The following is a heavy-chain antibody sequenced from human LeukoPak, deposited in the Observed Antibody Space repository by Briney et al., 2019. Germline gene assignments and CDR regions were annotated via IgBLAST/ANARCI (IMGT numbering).Heavy chain of an antibody. D-gene: IGHD3-22*01. V-gene: IGHV3-48*03. Sequence: GGSLRLSCAASGFIFSSYEMIWVRQAPGKGPEWVSYISTSGSTTYNAESVKGRFTVSRDNAKNSLYLQMNSLRVEDAAVYYCARDSLHDYGGSGYGYYFDYWGQGTLVTVSS. CDR1: GFIFSSYE. CDR2: ISTSGSTT. CDR3: ARDSLHDYGGSGYGYYFDY. J-gene: IGHJ4*02.